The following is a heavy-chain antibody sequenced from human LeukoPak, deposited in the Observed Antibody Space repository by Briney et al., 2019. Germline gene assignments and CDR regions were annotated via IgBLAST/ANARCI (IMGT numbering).Heavy chain of an antibody. V-gene: IGHV4-39*07. CDR3: ALDRGFEGLFHY. Sequence: PSETLSLTCTVSGGSISISSHYWGWIRQPPGKGLEWIGSIYYSRSTYYNSSLKSRVTISVDTSKNQFSLKLSSVTAADMAVYYCALDRGFEGLFHYWGQGTLVTVSS. CDR1: GGSISISSHY. D-gene: IGHD5-12*01. J-gene: IGHJ4*02. CDR2: IYYSRST.